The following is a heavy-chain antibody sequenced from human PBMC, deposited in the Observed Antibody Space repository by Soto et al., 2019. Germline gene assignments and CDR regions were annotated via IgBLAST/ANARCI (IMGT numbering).Heavy chain of an antibody. CDR1: GFTFSSYG. D-gene: IGHD5-12*01. J-gene: IGHJ4*02. CDR2: IWYDGSNK. V-gene: IGHV3-33*01. Sequence: PGGSLRLSCAASGFTFSSYGMHWVRQAPGKGLEWVAVIWYDGSNKYYADSVKGRFTISRDNSKNTLYLQMNSLRAEDTAVYYCARDRRPYSGYGPDFDYWGQGTLVPVAS. CDR3: ARDRRPYSGYGPDFDY.